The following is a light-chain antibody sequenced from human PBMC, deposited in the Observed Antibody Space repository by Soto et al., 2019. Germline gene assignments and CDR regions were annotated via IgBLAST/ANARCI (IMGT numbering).Light chain of an antibody. Sequence: EIVMTQSPATLSVSPGERATLSCRASQSLRSSLAWYQQKPGQAPRLLIHGASTRATGIPARFSGSGSGTEFTLTISSLQSEDFAVYFCQQYNIWPQTFGQGTKVDNK. CDR1: QSLRSS. J-gene: IGKJ1*01. CDR3: QQYNIWPQT. V-gene: IGKV3-15*01. CDR2: GAS.